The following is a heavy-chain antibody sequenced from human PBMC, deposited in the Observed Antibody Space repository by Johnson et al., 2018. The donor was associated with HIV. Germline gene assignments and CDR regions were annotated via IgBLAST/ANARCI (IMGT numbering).Heavy chain of an antibody. D-gene: IGHD6-13*01. CDR2: ISTSGSNI. CDR3: AKDWGIAAAGTDAFDI. V-gene: IGHV3-11*04. J-gene: IGHJ3*02. Sequence: QMQLVESGGGLVKPGGSLRLSCTASGFTFSDFYMSWIRQAPGKGLEWVSYISTSGSNIYYADSVRGRFTISRDNAKNSLYLQMNSLRAEDTAVYYCAKDWGIAAAGTDAFDIWGQGTMVTVSS. CDR1: GFTFSDFY.